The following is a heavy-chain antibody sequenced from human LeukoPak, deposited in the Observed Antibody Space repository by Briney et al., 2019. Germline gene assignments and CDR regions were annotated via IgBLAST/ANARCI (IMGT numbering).Heavy chain of an antibody. CDR2: IKSDGSEI. D-gene: IGHD6-13*01. V-gene: IGHV3-74*01. CDR1: GFTFSSHW. Sequence: GGSLRLSCAASGFTFSSHWMHWVRQVPGKGLVWVSRIKSDGSEINYADSVEGRFTISRDNAKKSLFLQMNSLTAEDTAVYYCAAASAFSSSWRSWGQGTVVTVSS. J-gene: IGHJ5*02. CDR3: AAASAFSSSWRS.